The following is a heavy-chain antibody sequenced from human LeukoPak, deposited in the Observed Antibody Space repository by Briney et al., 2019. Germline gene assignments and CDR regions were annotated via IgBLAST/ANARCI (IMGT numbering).Heavy chain of an antibody. CDR2: IGSSGGGT. V-gene: IGHV3-23*01. CDR1: GITLSNYG. J-gene: IGHJ4*02. Sequence: GGSLRLSCAVSGITLSNYGMSWVRQAPGKGLEWVAGIGSSGGGTNYADSVKGRFTISRDNSKNTLYLQMNSLRAEDTAVYFCAKRGVVIRVFLVGFHKEAYYFDSWGQGALVTVSS. CDR3: AKRGVVIRVFLVGFHKEAYYFDS. D-gene: IGHD3-10*01.